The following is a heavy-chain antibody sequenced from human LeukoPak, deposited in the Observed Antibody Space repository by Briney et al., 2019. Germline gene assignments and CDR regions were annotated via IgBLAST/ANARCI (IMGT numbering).Heavy chain of an antibody. CDR3: ARHPPDYDILTGYYSD. D-gene: IGHD3-9*01. V-gene: IGHV1-24*01. CDR1: GYTLTELS. J-gene: IGHJ4*02. Sequence: ASVKVSCKVSGYTLTELSMHWVRQAPGKGLEWMGGFDPEDGEAVYAQKFQGRVTMTEDTSTDTVYMELRSLRSEDTAMYYCARHPPDYDILTGYYSDWGQGTLVTVSS. CDR2: FDPEDGEA.